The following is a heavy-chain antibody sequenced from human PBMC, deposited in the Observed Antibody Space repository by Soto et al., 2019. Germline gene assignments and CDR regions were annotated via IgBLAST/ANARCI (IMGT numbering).Heavy chain of an antibody. Sequence: SETLSLTCAVYGGSFSGYYWSWIRQPPGKGLEWIGEINHSGSTNYNPSLKSRVTISVDTSKNQFSLKLSSVTAADTAVYYCARGRSRFDYWGQGTLVTVSS. CDR3: ARGRSRFDY. CDR2: INHSGST. D-gene: IGHD6-13*01. J-gene: IGHJ4*02. CDR1: GGSFSGYY. V-gene: IGHV4-34*01.